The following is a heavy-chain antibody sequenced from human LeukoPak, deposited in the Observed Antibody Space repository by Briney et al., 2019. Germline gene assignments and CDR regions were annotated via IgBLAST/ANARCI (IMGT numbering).Heavy chain of an antibody. CDR1: GFTFSNYW. D-gene: IGHD6-19*01. CDR2: IKQDGSEK. CDR3: AKRFRGSSGWDFDY. Sequence: GGSLRLSCAASGFTFSNYWMNWVRQAPGKGLEWVANIKQDGSEKYYVDSVKGRFTISRDNAKNSLYLQMNSLRTEDTAVYYCAKRFRGSSGWDFDYWGQGTQVTVSS. J-gene: IGHJ4*02. V-gene: IGHV3-7*02.